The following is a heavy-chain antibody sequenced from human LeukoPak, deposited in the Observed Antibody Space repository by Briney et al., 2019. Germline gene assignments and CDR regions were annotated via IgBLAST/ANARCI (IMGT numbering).Heavy chain of an antibody. V-gene: IGHV1-69*05. Sequence: SVKVSCKASGGTFSSYAISWVRQAPGQGLEWMGRIIPIFGTANYAQKFQGRVTMTTDESTSTAYMELSSLRSEDTAVYYCAREKAYYYDSSGYYHPWGQGTLVTVSS. CDR3: AREKAYYYDSSGYYHP. D-gene: IGHD3-22*01. CDR2: IIPIFGTA. CDR1: GGTFSSYA. J-gene: IGHJ4*02.